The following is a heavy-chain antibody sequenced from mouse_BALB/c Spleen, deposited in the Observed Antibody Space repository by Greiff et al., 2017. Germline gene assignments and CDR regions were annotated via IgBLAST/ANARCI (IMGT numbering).Heavy chain of an antibody. CDR2: ISYSGST. CDR1: GDSITSGY. CDR3: ARWGFTTATYYFDY. Sequence: EVHLVESGPSLVKPSQTLSLTCSVTGDSITSGYWNWIRKFPGNKLEYMGYISYSGSTYYNPSLKSRISITRDTSKNQYYLQLNSVTTEDTATYYCARWGFTTATYYFDYWGQGTTLTVSS. D-gene: IGHD1-2*01. J-gene: IGHJ2*01. V-gene: IGHV3-8*02.